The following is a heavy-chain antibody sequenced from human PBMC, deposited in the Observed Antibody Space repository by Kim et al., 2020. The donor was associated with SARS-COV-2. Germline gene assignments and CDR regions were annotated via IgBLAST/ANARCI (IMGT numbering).Heavy chain of an antibody. Sequence: KGRFTNSRDNAKNSRYLQMNSLRAEDTAVYYCARDIEDIVVVPAAGYYFDYWGQGTLVTVSS. V-gene: IGHV3-11*06. D-gene: IGHD2-2*01. J-gene: IGHJ4*02. CDR3: ARDIEDIVVVPAAGYYFDY.